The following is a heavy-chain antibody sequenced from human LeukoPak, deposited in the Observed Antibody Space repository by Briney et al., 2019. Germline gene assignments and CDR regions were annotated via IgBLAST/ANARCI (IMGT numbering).Heavy chain of an antibody. CDR2: ISTSGSAM. V-gene: IGHV3-48*02. CDR1: GFTFSRYT. D-gene: IGHD3-22*01. Sequence: GGSLRLSCAASGFTFSRYTMNWVRQAPGKGLEWVSHISTSGSAMYYADSVKGRFTISRDNAKDSLYLQMNSLRDEDTAVYYCARSTHYYDSTYTLAFDIWGQGTMVTVSS. CDR3: ARSTHYYDSTYTLAFDI. J-gene: IGHJ3*02.